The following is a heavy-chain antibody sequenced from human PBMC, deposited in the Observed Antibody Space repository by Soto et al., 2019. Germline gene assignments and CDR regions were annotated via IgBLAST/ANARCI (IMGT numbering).Heavy chain of an antibody. CDR2: ISAYNGNT. CDR1: GYTFTNYG. J-gene: IGHJ5*02. CDR3: ARVTMSATGGLNWFDP. Sequence: QVQLVQSGAEVKKPGASVKVSCKASGYTFTNYGFSWVRQAPGQGLEWMGWISAYNGNTNYAQKLQGRITMTTDTYTSTVYMELRSLGSDDTAVYYCARVTMSATGGLNWFDPWGQGTLVTVSS. V-gene: IGHV1-18*01. D-gene: IGHD3-10*02.